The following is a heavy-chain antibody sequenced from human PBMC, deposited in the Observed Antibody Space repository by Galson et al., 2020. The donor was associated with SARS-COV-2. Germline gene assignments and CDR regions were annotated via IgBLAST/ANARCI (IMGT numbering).Heavy chain of an antibody. V-gene: IGHV3-30*18. CDR3: AKDSVLRWFGWRYAFDI. J-gene: IGHJ3*02. CDR1: GFTFSSYG. Sequence: GGSLRLSCAASGFTFSSYGMHWVRQAPGKGLEWVAAISYDGSNKYYADSVKGRFTISRDNSKNTLYLQMNSLRAEDTAGYYCAKDSVLRWFGWRYAFDICGHGRMVTVSS. CDR2: ISYDGSNK. D-gene: IGHD3-10*01.